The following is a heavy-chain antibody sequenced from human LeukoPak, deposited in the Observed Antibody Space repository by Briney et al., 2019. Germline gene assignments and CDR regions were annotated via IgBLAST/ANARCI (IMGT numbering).Heavy chain of an antibody. CDR2: ISYDGSNK. CDR3: AKLQQNRAMVVDY. Sequence: GRSLRLSCAASGFTFSSWGKHWVRQAPGKGLEWVADISYDGSNKYYADSVKGRFTISRDNSKNTLYLQMNSLRAEDTAVYYYAKLQQNRAMVVDYWGQGTLVTVSS. V-gene: IGHV3-30*18. D-gene: IGHD5-18*01. J-gene: IGHJ4*02. CDR1: GFTFSSWG.